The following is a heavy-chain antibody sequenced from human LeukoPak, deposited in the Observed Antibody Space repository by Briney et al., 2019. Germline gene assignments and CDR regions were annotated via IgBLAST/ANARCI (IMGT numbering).Heavy chain of an antibody. V-gene: IGHV3-23*01. J-gene: IGHJ4*02. D-gene: IGHD5-24*01. CDR1: GFTFSSYA. CDR3: AKAARRWLQLSYFDY. CDR2: ISGSGGST. Sequence: GGSLRLSCAASGFTFSSYAMSWVRQAPGKGLEWVSAISGSGGSTYYADSVKGRFTISRDNSKNTLYLQMNSLRAEDTAVYYCAKAARRWLQLSYFDYWGQGTLVTVPS.